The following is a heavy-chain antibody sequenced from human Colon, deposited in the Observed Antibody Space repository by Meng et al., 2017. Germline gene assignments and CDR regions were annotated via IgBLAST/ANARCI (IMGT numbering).Heavy chain of an antibody. CDR3: TRGLQFYGFEY. V-gene: IGHV6-1*01. J-gene: IGHJ4*02. Sequence: SQTLSLTCAISGDSVSSNTAVWNWIRQSPSRGLEWLGRTYYRSKWYNDYAVSLRSRITINPDTSKNQFSLQLNSVTPEDTAVYYCTRGLQFYGFEYWGQGTMVTVSS. D-gene: IGHD5-24*01. CDR1: GDSVSSNTAV. CDR2: TYYRSKWYN.